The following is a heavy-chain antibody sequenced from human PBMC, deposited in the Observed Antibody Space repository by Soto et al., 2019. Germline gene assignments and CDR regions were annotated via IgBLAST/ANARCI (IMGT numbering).Heavy chain of an antibody. CDR1: GYSFTSYW. V-gene: IGHV5-10-1*01. CDR2: IDPSDSYT. J-gene: IGHJ6*02. D-gene: IGHD2-2*01. CDR3: ARNGIVVVPAAPTSYYYYGMDV. Sequence: GESLKISCKGSGYSFTSYWISWVRQMPGKGLEWMGRIDPSDSYTNYSPSFQGHVTISADKSISTAYLQWSSLKASDTAMYYCARNGIVVVPAAPTSYYYYGMDVWGQGTTVTVSS.